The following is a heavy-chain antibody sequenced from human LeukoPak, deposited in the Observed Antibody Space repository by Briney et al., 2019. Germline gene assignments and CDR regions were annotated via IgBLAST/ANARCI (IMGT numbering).Heavy chain of an antibody. Sequence: GGSLRLSCAASGFTFSSYGMHWVRQAPGKGLEWVAVISYDETNKYYADSVQGRFTISRDNARNLLYLQMNSLTVEDTAVYYCARVYDVLTGGLDYWGQGTLVTVSS. CDR3: ARVYDVLTGGLDY. V-gene: IGHV3-30*03. J-gene: IGHJ4*02. CDR2: ISYDETNK. D-gene: IGHD3-9*01. CDR1: GFTFSSYG.